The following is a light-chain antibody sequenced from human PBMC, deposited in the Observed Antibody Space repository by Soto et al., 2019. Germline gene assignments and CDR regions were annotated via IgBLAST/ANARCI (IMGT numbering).Light chain of an antibody. Sequence: QSVLTQPASVSGSPGQSITISCTGTNSDVGGYNSVSWYQQHPDKAPKLMIYEVSSRPSGVSGRFSGFKSGNTASLTISGLQSEDEADYYCSSYTTSSTLVFGTGTKATVL. V-gene: IGLV2-14*01. J-gene: IGLJ1*01. CDR1: NSDVGGYNS. CDR2: EVS. CDR3: SSYTTSSTLV.